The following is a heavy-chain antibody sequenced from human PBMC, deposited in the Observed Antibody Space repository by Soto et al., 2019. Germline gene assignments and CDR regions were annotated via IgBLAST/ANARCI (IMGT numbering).Heavy chain of an antibody. J-gene: IGHJ3*02. CDR3: ARERYAYYYQSSGYWAFDI. Sequence: SETLSLTCTVSSGSINSGDYYWSWIRQPPGKGLEWIGYIYYSGTTYYNPSLKSRATISVDTSKNHFSLRLSSVTAADTAVYYCARERYAYYYQSSGYWAFDICGQGPNVTVSS. CDR1: SGSINSGDYY. D-gene: IGHD3-22*01. CDR2: IYYSGTT. V-gene: IGHV4-30-4*01.